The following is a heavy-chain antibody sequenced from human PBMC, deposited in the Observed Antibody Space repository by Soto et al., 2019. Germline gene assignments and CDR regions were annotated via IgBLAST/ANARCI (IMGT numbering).Heavy chain of an antibody. Sequence: QVQLVQSRAEVREPGASVKVSCKASGYTFSTHGISWVRQAPGQGLEWIGQGLEYNGNTNYAQKFQGRVTMTTDTSTSTAYMELRSLRSDDTAIYYCARDVGVVVSATGFDYWGQGTLVTVSS. V-gene: IGHV1-18*04. CDR1: GYTFSTHG. J-gene: IGHJ4*02. CDR2: GLEYNGNT. CDR3: ARDVGVVVSATGFDY. D-gene: IGHD2-15*01.